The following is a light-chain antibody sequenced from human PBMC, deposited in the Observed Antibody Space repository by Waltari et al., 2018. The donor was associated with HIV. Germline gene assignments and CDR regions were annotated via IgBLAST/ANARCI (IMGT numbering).Light chain of an antibody. J-gene: IGLJ3*02. CDR1: TSDAASFDY. CDR3: GSYTATNSMM. Sequence: QSALTQPAYVSGSPGQSITISCTGPTSDAASFDYVSWYQQHPGHVPTLIIYEVSFPSSGFSNRFAASKAGNTTARTISGLQAEDEAVYYGGSYTATNSMMFGGGTKLTVL. V-gene: IGLV2-14*01. CDR2: EVS.